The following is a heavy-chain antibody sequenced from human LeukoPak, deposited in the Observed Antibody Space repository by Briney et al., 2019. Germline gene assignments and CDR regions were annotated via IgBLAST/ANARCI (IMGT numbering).Heavy chain of an antibody. CDR1: GYTLTELS. D-gene: IGHD1-7*01. Sequence: SVKVSCKVSGYTLTELSMHWVRQAPGKGLEWMGGFDPEDGETIYAQKFQGRVTMTEDTSTDTAYMELSSLRSEDTAVYYCATASFANFRSWFDPWGQGTLVTVSS. CDR3: ATASFANFRSWFDP. CDR2: FDPEDGET. V-gene: IGHV1-24*01. J-gene: IGHJ5*02.